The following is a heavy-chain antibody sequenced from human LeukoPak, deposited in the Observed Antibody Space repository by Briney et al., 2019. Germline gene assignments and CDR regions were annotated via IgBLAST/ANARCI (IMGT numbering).Heavy chain of an antibody. D-gene: IGHD1-26*01. V-gene: IGHV1-18*01. J-gene: IGHJ4*02. CDR2: ISGYSGNT. CDR3: ARDYRGSYYFY. CDR1: GYTFTTYG. Sequence: ASVKVSCKASGYTFTTYGISWVRLAPGQGLEWVGWISGYSGNTDHAQKFQDRVTMTTDTSTSTAYMELRSLSSDDTAVYCCARDYRGSYYFYWGQGTLVTVSS.